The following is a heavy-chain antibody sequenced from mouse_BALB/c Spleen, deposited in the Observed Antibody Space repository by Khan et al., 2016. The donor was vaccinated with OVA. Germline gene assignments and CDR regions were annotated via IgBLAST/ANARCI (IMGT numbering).Heavy chain of an antibody. J-gene: IGHJ2*01. V-gene: IGHV9-3-1*01. Sequence: QIQLVQSGPELKKPGETVKISCKASGYTFKDYVMNWVKQSPGEGLKWMGWMNSYTGEQTYADDFKGRFAFSLETSASTAYLQINRLKNEDTATYFCVRFHCAYWGQGTTLTVSS. CDR3: VRFHCAY. CDR2: MNSYTGEQ. CDR1: GYTFKDYV.